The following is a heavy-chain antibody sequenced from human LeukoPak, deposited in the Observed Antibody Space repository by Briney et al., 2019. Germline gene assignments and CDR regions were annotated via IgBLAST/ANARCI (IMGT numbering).Heavy chain of an antibody. V-gene: IGHV3-30*18. CDR1: GFTFSSYG. Sequence: PGGSLRLSCVASGFTFSSYGMHWVRQAPGKGLEWVAIIPYDGIDKNYADSVKGRFTISRDNSKNTLYLQMNSLRAEDTAVYYCAKDGRYFDSVAYYFDYWGQATLVTVSS. J-gene: IGHJ4*02. CDR2: IPYDGIDK. D-gene: IGHD3-9*01. CDR3: AKDGRYFDSVAYYFDY.